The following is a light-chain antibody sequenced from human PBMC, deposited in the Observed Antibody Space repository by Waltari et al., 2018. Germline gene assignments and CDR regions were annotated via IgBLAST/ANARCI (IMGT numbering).Light chain of an antibody. CDR3: QQYYSTPS. CDR1: QSISSY. J-gene: IGKJ5*01. Sequence: DIQMTQSPSSLSASVGDRVTITCRASQSISSYLNWYQQKPGKAPKLLIYAASSLQSGVPDRFSGSGSGTDFTLSISSLQAEDVAVYFCQQYYSTPSFGQGTRLEI. CDR2: AAS. V-gene: IGKV1-39*01.